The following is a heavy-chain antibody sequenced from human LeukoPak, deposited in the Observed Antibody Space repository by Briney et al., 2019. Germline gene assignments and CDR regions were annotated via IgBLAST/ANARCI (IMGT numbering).Heavy chain of an antibody. J-gene: IGHJ4*02. CDR1: GGTFSSYA. CDR2: IIPIFGTA. CDR3: ARDKGSSGRFDY. Sequence: SVKVSCTASGGTFSSYAISWVRQAPGQGLEWMGGIIPIFGTANYAQKFQGRVTITADESTSTAYMELSSLRSEDTAVYYCARDKGSSGRFDYWGQGTLVTVSS. D-gene: IGHD6-19*01. V-gene: IGHV1-69*13.